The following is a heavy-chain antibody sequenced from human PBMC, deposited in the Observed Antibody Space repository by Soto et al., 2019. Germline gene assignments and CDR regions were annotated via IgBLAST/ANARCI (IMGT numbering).Heavy chain of an antibody. D-gene: IGHD6-13*01. Sequence: EVQLLESGGGLVQPGGSLRLSCAASGFTFSNYAVTWVRQAPGKGLEWVSTISGSGGSTYYADSVKGRFTISRDKSKNTMYLQMNTLRAEDTAVYYSAKDQGSSWYEIDYWGQGTLVTVSS. CDR2: ISGSGGST. CDR3: AKDQGSSWYEIDY. J-gene: IGHJ4*02. CDR1: GFTFSNYA. V-gene: IGHV3-23*01.